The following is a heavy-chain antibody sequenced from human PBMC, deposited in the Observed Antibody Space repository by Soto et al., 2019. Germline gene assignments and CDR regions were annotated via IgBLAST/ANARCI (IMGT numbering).Heavy chain of an antibody. Sequence: ASVKVSCKASGYTFTRYAIHWVRQAPGQRLEWMGWINAGNGNTKYSQKFQGRVTITRDTSATTAYMELSSLRSEDTALYYCAREVITAAFEIWGQGTIVTV. J-gene: IGHJ3*02. CDR2: INAGNGNT. CDR1: GYTFTRYA. D-gene: IGHD3-16*01. V-gene: IGHV1-3*01. CDR3: AREVITAAFEI.